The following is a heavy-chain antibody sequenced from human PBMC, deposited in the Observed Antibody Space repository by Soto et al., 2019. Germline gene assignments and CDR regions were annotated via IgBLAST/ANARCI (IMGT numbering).Heavy chain of an antibody. CDR3: AKGDRYYYYYYGMDV. CDR1: GFTFSSYG. V-gene: IGHV3-30*18. Sequence: QVQLVESGGGVVQPGRSLRLSCAASGFTFSSYGMHWVRQAPGKGLEWVAVISYDGSNKYYADSVKGRFTISRDNSKNTLYLQMNSLRAEDTAVYYCAKGDRYYYYYYGMDVWGQGTTVNVSS. CDR2: ISYDGSNK. J-gene: IGHJ6*02. D-gene: IGHD1-26*01.